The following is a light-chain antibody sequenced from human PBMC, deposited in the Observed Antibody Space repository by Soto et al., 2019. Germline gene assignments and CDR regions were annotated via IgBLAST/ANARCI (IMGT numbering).Light chain of an antibody. CDR3: CSYAGSSTPTV. CDR2: EVS. V-gene: IGLV2-23*02. CDR1: SSDVGSYNL. J-gene: IGLJ1*01. Sequence: QSALTQPASVSGSPGQSITISCTGTSSDVGSYNLVSWYQQHPGKAPKLMIYEVSKRPSGVSNRFSGFKSGNTASLTISGLQAEDESDYYCCSYAGSSTPTVFGTGTKVTVL.